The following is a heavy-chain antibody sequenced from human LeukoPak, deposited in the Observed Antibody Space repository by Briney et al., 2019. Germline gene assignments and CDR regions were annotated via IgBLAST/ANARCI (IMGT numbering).Heavy chain of an antibody. Sequence: SETLSLTCTVSGGSISSYYWSWIRQPAGKGLEWIGRIYTSGSTNYNPSLKSRVTMSVDTSKNQFSLKLSSVTAADTAVYYCAREAPDIVVVPAAMPVWFDPWGQGTLVTVSS. J-gene: IGHJ5*02. V-gene: IGHV4-4*07. D-gene: IGHD2-2*01. CDR2: IYTSGST. CDR1: GGSISSYY. CDR3: AREAPDIVVVPAAMPVWFDP.